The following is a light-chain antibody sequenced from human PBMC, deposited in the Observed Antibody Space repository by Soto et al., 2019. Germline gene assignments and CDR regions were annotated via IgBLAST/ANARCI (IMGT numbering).Light chain of an antibody. J-gene: IGKJ4*01. CDR1: QSLSGN. V-gene: IGKV3-15*01. CDR3: QQYDNRPPLT. Sequence: EIVMTQSPAILSVSPGERATLSCRASQSLSGNLAWYQQRPGQAPSLLIYGASTRATGIPARFSGSGSGTEFTLTISSLQPEDFAVYYCQQYDNRPPLTFGGGTRVEIK. CDR2: GAS.